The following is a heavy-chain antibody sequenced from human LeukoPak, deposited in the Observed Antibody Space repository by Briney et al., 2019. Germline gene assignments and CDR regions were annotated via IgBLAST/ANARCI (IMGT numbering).Heavy chain of an antibody. Sequence: KTSETLSLTCTVSGGSISSYYWSWIRQPPGKGREWIGYIYYSGSTNYNPSLKSRVTISVDTSKNQFSLKLSSVTAADTAVYYCARGRSSSWLFDPWGQGTLVTVSS. CDR1: GGSISSYY. D-gene: IGHD6-13*01. J-gene: IGHJ5*02. CDR3: ARGRSSSWLFDP. V-gene: IGHV4-59*01. CDR2: IYYSGST.